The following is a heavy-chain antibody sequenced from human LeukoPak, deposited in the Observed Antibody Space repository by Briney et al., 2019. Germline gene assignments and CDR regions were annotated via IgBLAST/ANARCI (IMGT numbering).Heavy chain of an antibody. D-gene: IGHD2-2*01. CDR1: GYTFTNYD. V-gene: IGHV1-18*01. Sequence: ASVKVSCKASGYTFTNYDINWVRQAPGQGLEWMGWISAYNGNTNYAQKLQGRVTMTTDTSTSTAYMELRSLRSDDTAVYYCARGDLGYCSSTSCYNFDYWGQGTLVTVSS. CDR2: ISAYNGNT. CDR3: ARGDLGYCSSTSCYNFDY. J-gene: IGHJ4*02.